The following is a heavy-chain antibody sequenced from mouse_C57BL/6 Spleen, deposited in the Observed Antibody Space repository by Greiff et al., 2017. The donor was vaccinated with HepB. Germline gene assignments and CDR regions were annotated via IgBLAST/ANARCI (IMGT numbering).Heavy chain of an antibody. CDR3: ARLSTTVVATDY. J-gene: IGHJ2*01. Sequence: QVQLQQPGAELVRPGTSVKLSCKASGYTFTSYWMHWVKQRPGQGLEWIGVIDPSDSYTNYNQKFKGKATLTVDTSSSTAYMQLSSLTSEDSAVYYCARLSTTVVATDYWGQGTTLTVAS. CDR1: GYTFTSYW. D-gene: IGHD1-1*01. CDR2: IDPSDSYT. V-gene: IGHV1-59*01.